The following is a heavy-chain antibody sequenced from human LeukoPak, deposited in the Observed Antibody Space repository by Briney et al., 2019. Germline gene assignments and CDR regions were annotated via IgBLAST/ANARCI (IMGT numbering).Heavy chain of an antibody. CDR2: IYPGDSDT. V-gene: IGHV5-51*01. J-gene: IGHJ5*02. CDR1: GINLTSFW. Sequence: GGSPEIFLKGSGINLTSFWNGLVPQVSGKGLGGVGIIYPGDSDTRYSPSFQGQVTISADKSISTAYLQWSSLKASDTAMYYCARVLMVRGPLWFDPWGQGTLVTVSS. D-gene: IGHD3-10*01. CDR3: ARVLMVRGPLWFDP.